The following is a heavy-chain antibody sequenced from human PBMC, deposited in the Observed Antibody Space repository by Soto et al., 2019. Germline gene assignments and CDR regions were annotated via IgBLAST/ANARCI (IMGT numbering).Heavy chain of an antibody. D-gene: IGHD3-10*01. CDR3: AREGAGYYGSGSYWVWFDP. J-gene: IGHJ5*02. Sequence: QVQLQESGPGLVKPSQTLSLTCTVSGGSISSGGYYWSWIRQHPGKGLEWIGYIYYSGSTYYNPSLKSRVSISVDTSKNQFSLKLSSVTAADTAVYYCAREGAGYYGSGSYWVWFDPWGQGTLVTVSS. CDR1: GGSISSGGYY. V-gene: IGHV4-31*03. CDR2: IYYSGST.